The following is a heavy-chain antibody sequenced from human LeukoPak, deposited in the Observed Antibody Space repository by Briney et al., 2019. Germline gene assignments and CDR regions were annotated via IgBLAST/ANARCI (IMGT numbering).Heavy chain of an antibody. CDR1: GGTFSSYA. V-gene: IGHV1-69*11. D-gene: IGHD6-6*01. Sequence: SVKVSCKASGGTFSSYAISWVRQAPGQGLEWMGRIIPILGTANYAQKFQGRVTITADESTSTAYMELSSLRSEDTAVYYCARVAARNYYYYYMDVWGKGTTVTVSS. CDR3: ARVAARNYYYYYMDV. J-gene: IGHJ6*03. CDR2: IIPILGTA.